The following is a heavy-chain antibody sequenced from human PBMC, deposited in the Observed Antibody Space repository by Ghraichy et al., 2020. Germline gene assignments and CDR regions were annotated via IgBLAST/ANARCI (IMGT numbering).Heavy chain of an antibody. J-gene: IGHJ4*02. D-gene: IGHD3-22*01. CDR1: GGTFSSYA. V-gene: IGHV1-69*04. CDR3: AKDHRMYYYDSSGYYYDLFDN. Sequence: SVKVSCKASGGTFSSYAITWVRQAPGKGLEWMGRIIPILGVTKYAQKFQGRVTITADKSTSTAYMELSSLRSEDTAVYYCAKDHRMYYYDSSGYYYDLFDNWGQGTLVTVSS. CDR2: IIPILGVT.